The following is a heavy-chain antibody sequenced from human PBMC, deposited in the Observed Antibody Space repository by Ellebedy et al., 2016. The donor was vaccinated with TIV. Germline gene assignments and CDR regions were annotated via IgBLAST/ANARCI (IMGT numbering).Heavy chain of an antibody. CDR3: ARMGGATVTTSVVDY. CDR1: GYTLTELS. J-gene: IGHJ4*02. D-gene: IGHD4-17*01. Sequence: SXKVSGYTLTELSMHWVRQAPGKGLEWVAVISYDGSNKYYADSVKGRFTISRDNAKNSLYLQMNSLRDEDTAVYYCARMGGATVTTSVVDYWGQGTLVTVSS. V-gene: IGHV3-30-3*01. CDR2: ISYDGSNK.